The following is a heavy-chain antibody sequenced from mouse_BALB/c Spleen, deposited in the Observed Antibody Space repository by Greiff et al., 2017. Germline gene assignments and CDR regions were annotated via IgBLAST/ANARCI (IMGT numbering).Heavy chain of an antibody. D-gene: IGHD1-1*01. CDR2: IWAGGST. CDR3: ARETGGSSYGAMDY. Sequence: VHLVESGPGLVAPSQSLSITCTVSGFSLTSYGVHWVRQPPGKGLEWLGVIWAGGSTNYNSALMSRLSISKDNSKSQVFLKMNSLQTDDTAMYYCARETGGSSYGAMDYWGQGTSVTVSS. J-gene: IGHJ4*01. V-gene: IGHV2-9*02. CDR1: GFSLTSYG.